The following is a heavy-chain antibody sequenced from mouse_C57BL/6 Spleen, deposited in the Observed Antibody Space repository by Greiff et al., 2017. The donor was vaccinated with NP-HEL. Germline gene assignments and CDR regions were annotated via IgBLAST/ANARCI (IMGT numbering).Heavy chain of an antibody. J-gene: IGHJ2*01. CDR3: ARSDYYGSSSYYFDD. CDR1: GFNIKNAY. D-gene: IGHD1-1*01. Sequence: VQLQQSVAELVRPGASVKLSCTASGFNIKNAYMHWVKQRPEQGLEWIGRIVPANGNTKYAPKFQGKAPITADTSSNTAYLQLSSLTSEDTAIYYCARSDYYGSSSYYFDDWGKGTTLTVSS. CDR2: IVPANGNT. V-gene: IGHV14-3*01.